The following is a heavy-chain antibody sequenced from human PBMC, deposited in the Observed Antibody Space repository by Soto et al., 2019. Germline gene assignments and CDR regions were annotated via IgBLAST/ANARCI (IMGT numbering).Heavy chain of an antibody. Sequence: EVQLLESGGGLVQPGGSLRLSCAASGFTFSSYAMSWVRQAPGKGLEWVSAVNSGGSTYYADSVKGRFTISRDNSKNTLYRQRDSLRAEDAAVYYCAKDYYSSVIARCFDFWGQGTLVTVSS. J-gene: IGHJ4*02. D-gene: IGHD6-19*01. CDR1: GFTFSSYA. CDR2: VNSGGST. CDR3: AKDYYSSVIARCFDF. V-gene: IGHV3-23*01.